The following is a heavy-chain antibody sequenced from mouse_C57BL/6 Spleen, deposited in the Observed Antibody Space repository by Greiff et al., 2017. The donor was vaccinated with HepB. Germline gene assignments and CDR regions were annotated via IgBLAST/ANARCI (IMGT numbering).Heavy chain of an antibody. CDR2: INPSSGYT. D-gene: IGHD4-1*01. V-gene: IGHV1-4*01. CDR1: GYTFTSYT. Sequence: VQLQQSGAELARPGASVKMSCKASGYTFTSYTMHWVNQRPGQGLEWIGYINPSSGYTKYNQKFKDKATLTADKSSSTAYMQLSSLTSEDSAVYYCAMVNWAYFDYWGQGTTLTVSS. J-gene: IGHJ2*01. CDR3: AMVNWAYFDY.